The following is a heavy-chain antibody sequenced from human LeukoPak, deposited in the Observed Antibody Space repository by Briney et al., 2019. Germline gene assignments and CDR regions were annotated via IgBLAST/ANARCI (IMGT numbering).Heavy chain of an antibody. CDR3: AREGGQSGSGSPFDY. CDR2: INPSGGST. J-gene: IGHJ4*02. Sequence: ASVKVSCKASGYTFTSYYMHWVRQAPGQGLEWMGIINPSGGSTSYAQKFQGRVTMTRDTSTSTVYMELSSLRSEDTAVYYCAREGGQSGSGSPFDYWGQGTLVTVSS. V-gene: IGHV1-46*01. CDR1: GYTFTSYY. D-gene: IGHD3-10*01.